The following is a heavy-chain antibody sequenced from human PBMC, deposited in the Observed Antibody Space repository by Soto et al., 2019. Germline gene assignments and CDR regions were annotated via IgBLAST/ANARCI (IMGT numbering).Heavy chain of an antibody. CDR2: ISGSGITT. CDR1: GFTFSSYA. Sequence: EVQLLESGGGLVQPGGSLRLSCAASGFTFSSYAMTWVRQAPGKGLEWVSAISGSGITTYYPDSGKGRFTISRDNSKNTLYLQMNSLRAEDTAVYYCAKDRGYSYGYDAFDIWGQGTMVTVSS. D-gene: IGHD5-18*01. J-gene: IGHJ3*02. CDR3: AKDRGYSYGYDAFDI. V-gene: IGHV3-23*01.